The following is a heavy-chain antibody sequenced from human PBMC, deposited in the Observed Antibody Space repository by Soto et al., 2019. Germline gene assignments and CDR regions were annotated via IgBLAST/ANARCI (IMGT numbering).Heavy chain of an antibody. CDR3: ARMATFGSLNWFDP. CDR1: GYSFTNND. V-gene: IGHV1-8*01. J-gene: IGHJ5*02. Sequence: ASVKVSCKASGYSFTNNDVSWVRQATGQGLEWMGWMNPGSGDTGYAQKFQGRVTMTRDISIATAYMELSSLRSDDTAIYYCARMATFGSLNWFDPWGQGTLVTVPQ. D-gene: IGHD3-16*01. CDR2: MNPGSGDT.